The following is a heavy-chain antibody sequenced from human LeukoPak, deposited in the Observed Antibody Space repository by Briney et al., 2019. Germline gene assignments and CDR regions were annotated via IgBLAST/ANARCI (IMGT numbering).Heavy chain of an antibody. CDR1: GGTFSSYA. CDR3: ARDRVVGLGIDNAFDI. J-gene: IGHJ3*02. V-gene: IGHV1-69*13. Sequence: SVKVSCKASGGTFSSYAISWVRQAPGQGLEWMGGIIPIFGTANYAQKFQGRVTITADESTSTAYMELSSLRSEDTAVYYCARDRVVGLGIDNAFDIWGHGTMVTVSS. D-gene: IGHD2-15*01. CDR2: IIPIFGTA.